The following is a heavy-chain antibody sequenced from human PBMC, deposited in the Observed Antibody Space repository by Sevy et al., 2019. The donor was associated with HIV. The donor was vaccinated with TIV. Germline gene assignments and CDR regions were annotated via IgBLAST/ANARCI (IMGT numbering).Heavy chain of an antibody. V-gene: IGHV3-7*01. CDR2: IKQDGSEK. CDR1: GFTFISYW. D-gene: IGHD3-16*01. Sequence: GGSLRLSCAASGFTFISYWMSWVRQAPGKGLEWVANIKQDGSEKYYVDSVKGRFTISRDNAKNSLYLQMNSLRAEDTAVYYCARGLLPRGGSFDIWGQGTMVTVSS. J-gene: IGHJ3*02. CDR3: ARGLLPRGGSFDI.